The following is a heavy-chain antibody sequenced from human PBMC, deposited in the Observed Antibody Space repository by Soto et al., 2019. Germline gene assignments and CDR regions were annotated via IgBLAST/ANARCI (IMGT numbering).Heavy chain of an antibody. J-gene: IGHJ2*01. CDR2: INPNSGGT. Sequence: ASVKVSCKASGYTFTGYYMHWVRQAPGQRLEWMGWINPNSGGTNYAQKFQGWVTMTRDTSISTAYMELSRLRSDDTAVYYCARDNCSGGSCYSIWYFDLWGRGTLVTVSS. CDR1: GYTFTGYY. V-gene: IGHV1-2*04. CDR3: ARDNCSGGSCYSIWYFDL. D-gene: IGHD2-15*01.